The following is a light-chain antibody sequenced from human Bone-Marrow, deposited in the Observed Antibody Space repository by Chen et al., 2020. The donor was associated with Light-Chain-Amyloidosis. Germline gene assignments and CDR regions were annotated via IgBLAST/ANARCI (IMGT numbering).Light chain of an antibody. CDR3: SSYTSSRTLV. CDR2: DVS. V-gene: IGLV2-14*03. CDR1: SSDVGGYNH. J-gene: IGLJ2*01. Sequence: QSALTQPASVSGSPGQSITISCTGTSSDVGGYNHVSWYQQHPGNAPKLMSYDVSNRPSGVSNRFSGSKSGNTASLTISGLQAEDEADYYCSSYTSSRTLVFGGGTKLTVL.